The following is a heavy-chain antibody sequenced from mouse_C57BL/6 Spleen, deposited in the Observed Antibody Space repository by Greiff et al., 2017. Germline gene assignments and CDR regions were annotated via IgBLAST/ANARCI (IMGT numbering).Heavy chain of an antibody. V-gene: IGHV1-55*01. D-gene: IGHD2-5*01. J-gene: IGHJ3*01. CDR3: ARSLYSNYGFAY. Sequence: QVQLQQPGAELVKPGASVKMSCKASGYTFTSYWITWVKQRPGQGLEWIGDIYPGSGSTNYNEKFESKATLTVDTSFRTAYMQLSSLSSEDAAVYYCARSLYSNYGFAYWGQGTLVTVSA. CDR2: IYPGSGST. CDR1: GYTFTSYW.